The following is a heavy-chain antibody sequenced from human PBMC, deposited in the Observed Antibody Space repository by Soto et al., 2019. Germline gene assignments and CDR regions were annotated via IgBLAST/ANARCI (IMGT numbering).Heavy chain of an antibody. Sequence: LRLSCAASGFTFTSYAMTWVRQAPGKGLEWVSAISGSGGSEFYADSVKGRFTISRDNSKNTLYLQMKSLRAEDTALYYCAKGDTTMITDYYAMDVWGQGTTVTVSS. CDR2: ISGSGGSE. CDR3: AKGDTTMITDYYAMDV. J-gene: IGHJ6*02. D-gene: IGHD5-18*01. V-gene: IGHV3-23*01. CDR1: GFTFTSYA.